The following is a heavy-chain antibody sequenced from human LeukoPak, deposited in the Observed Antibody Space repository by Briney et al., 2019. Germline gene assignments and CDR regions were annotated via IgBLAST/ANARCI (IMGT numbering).Heavy chain of an antibody. CDR2: IYGDGGTT. D-gene: IGHD1-26*01. CDR3: AQDWWGSYLS. CDR1: GFTFASYA. V-gene: IGHV3-43*02. J-gene: IGHJ4*02. Sequence: ESGGSLRLSCAASGFTFASYAMHWVRQAPGKGLEYVSLIYGDGGTTHYADSVKGRFSISRDNSKNSLYLQMNSLRTEDTAFYYRAQDWWGSYLSWGRGTLVTVSS.